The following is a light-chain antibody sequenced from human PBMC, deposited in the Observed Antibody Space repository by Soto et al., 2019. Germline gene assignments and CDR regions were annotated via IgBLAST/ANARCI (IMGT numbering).Light chain of an antibody. Sequence: DIQMTQSPSTLSASVGDRVTITCRASQSIDSSLAWYQQKPRKGPKLLIYDASTMASGVPSRFSGSGLGTAFALTSRRLQPYDFATFYWQQYNRYGTFGQGTKLEI. CDR1: QSIDSS. CDR2: DAS. V-gene: IGKV1-5*01. CDR3: QQYNRYGT. J-gene: IGKJ2*01.